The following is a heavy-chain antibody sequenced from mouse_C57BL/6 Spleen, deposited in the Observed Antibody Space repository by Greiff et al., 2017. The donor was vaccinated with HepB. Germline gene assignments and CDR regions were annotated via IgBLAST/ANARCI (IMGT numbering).Heavy chain of an antibody. CDR2: INPNNGGT. V-gene: IGHV1-22*01. D-gene: IGHD1-1*01. CDR1: GYTFTDYN. CDR3: ARGHYYYGGLDY. J-gene: IGHJ2*01. Sequence: EVQLQQSGPELVKPGASVKMSCKASGYTFTDYNMHWVKQSHGKSLEWIGYINPNNGGTSYNQKFKGMATLTVNKSSSTAYMELRSLTSEDSAVYYCARGHYYYGGLDYWGQGTTLTVSS.